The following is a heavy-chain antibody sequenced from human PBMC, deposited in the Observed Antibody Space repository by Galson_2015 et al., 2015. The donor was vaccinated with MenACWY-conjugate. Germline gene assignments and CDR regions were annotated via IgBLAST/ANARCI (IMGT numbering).Heavy chain of an antibody. D-gene: IGHD1-14*01. CDR1: GYSISSGYY. CDR3: ASSRGPGQFDY. J-gene: IGHJ4*02. V-gene: IGHV4-38-2*02. CDR2: IYQSGST. Sequence: SETLSLTCTVSGYSISSGYYWGWIRQPPGKGLEWIGSIYQSGSTYYNPSLKSRVTISVDTSKNQFSLKLSSVTAADTAVYYCASSRGPGQFDYWGQGTLVTVSS.